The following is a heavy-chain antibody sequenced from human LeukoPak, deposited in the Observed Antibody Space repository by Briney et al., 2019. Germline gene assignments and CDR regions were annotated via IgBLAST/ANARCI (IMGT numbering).Heavy chain of an antibody. CDR3: AKDGANWFGP. Sequence: SETLSLTCTVSGGSISGSYWSWIRRPAGKGLEWIGRMYSSGTTNHSPSLKSRVAMSIDTSRNRFSLKLSSVTAADTAVYYCAKDGANWFGPWGQGTLVTVSS. CDR1: GGSISGSY. J-gene: IGHJ5*02. V-gene: IGHV4-4*07. CDR2: MYSSGTT. D-gene: IGHD3-16*01.